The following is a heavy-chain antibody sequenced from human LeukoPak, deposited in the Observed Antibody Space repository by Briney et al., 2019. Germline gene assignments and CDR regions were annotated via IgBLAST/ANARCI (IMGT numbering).Heavy chain of an antibody. V-gene: IGHV5-10-1*01. CDR2: IDPSDSYT. D-gene: IGHD6-19*01. CDR1: GYSFTSYW. Sequence: GESLKISCKGSGYSFTSYWISWGRQMPGKGLEWMGRIDPSDSYTNYRPSFQGHVTISADKSISTVYPQWSSLKASDTAMYYCAGHISPHSSGWYGNFDYWGQGTLVTVSS. CDR3: AGHISPHSSGWYGNFDY. J-gene: IGHJ4*02.